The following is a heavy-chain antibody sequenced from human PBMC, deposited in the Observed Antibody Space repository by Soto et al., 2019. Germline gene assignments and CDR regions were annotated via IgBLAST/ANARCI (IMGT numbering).Heavy chain of an antibody. V-gene: IGHV4-34*01. D-gene: IGHD3-22*01. J-gene: IGHJ5*02. Sequence: QVQLQQWGAGLLKPSETLSLTCAVYGGSFSGYYWSWIRQPPGKGLEWIGEINHSGSTNYNPSLKSRVTISVDTSKNQFSLKLSSVTAADTAVYYCARPSATDSSPNNWCDPWGQGTLVTVSS. CDR2: INHSGST. CDR1: GGSFSGYY. CDR3: ARPSATDSSPNNWCDP.